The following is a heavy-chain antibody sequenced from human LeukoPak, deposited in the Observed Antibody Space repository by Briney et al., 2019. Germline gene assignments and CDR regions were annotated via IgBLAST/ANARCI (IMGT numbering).Heavy chain of an antibody. D-gene: IGHD3-10*01. CDR1: GGSISSYY. Sequence: SESLSLTCTVSGGSISSYYWSWIRRPPGKGLEWIGYIYYSGSTNYNPSLKSRVTISVDTSKDQFSLKLSSVTAADTAVYYCAKDRGYGSGSSSTRGPITYFDYWGQGTLVTVSS. V-gene: IGHV4-59*01. J-gene: IGHJ4*02. CDR2: IYYSGST. CDR3: AKDRGYGSGSSSTRGPITYFDY.